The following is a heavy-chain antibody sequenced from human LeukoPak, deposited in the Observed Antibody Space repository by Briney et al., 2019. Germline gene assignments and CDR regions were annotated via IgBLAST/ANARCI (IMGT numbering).Heavy chain of an antibody. Sequence: PGGSLRLSCAASGFTFSSYAMSWVRQAPGKGLEWVSAISGSGGSTYYADSVKGRFTISRDNSENTLYLQMNSLRAEDTAVYYCAKEAARPLGYYDFWSGYYHNWFDPWGQGTLVTVSS. V-gene: IGHV3-23*01. CDR1: GFTFSSYA. D-gene: IGHD3-3*01. J-gene: IGHJ5*02. CDR2: ISGSGGST. CDR3: AKEAARPLGYYDFWSGYYHNWFDP.